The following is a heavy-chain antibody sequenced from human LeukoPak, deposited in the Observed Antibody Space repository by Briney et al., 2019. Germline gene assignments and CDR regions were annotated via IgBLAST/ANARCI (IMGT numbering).Heavy chain of an antibody. Sequence: SETLSLTCTVSGGSISSYYWSWIRQPPGKGLEWIGYIYYSGNTNYNPSLRSRVTISIDTSKNQFSLNLKSVTAADTAIYYCAREGLAARRGAFDIWGQGTVVSVSS. V-gene: IGHV4-59*01. J-gene: IGHJ3*02. CDR3: AREGLAARRGAFDI. D-gene: IGHD6-6*01. CDR2: IYYSGNT. CDR1: GGSISSYY.